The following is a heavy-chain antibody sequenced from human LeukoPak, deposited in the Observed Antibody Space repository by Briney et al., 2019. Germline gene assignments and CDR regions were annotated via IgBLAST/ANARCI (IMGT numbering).Heavy chain of an antibody. V-gene: IGHV4-34*01. D-gene: IGHD2-2*01. CDR3: ARGGGSEDIVVVPAAMSSFDY. CDR1: GGSFSGYY. Sequence: SETLSLTCAVYGGSFSGYYWSWIRQPPGKGLEWIGEINHSGSTNYNPSLKSRVTISVDTSKNQFSLKLSSVTAADTAVYYCARGGGSEDIVVVPAAMSSFDYWGQGTLVTVSS. J-gene: IGHJ4*02. CDR2: INHSGST.